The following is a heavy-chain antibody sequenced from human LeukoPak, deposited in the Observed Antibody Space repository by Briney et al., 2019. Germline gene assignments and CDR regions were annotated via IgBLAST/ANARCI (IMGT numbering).Heavy chain of an antibody. D-gene: IGHD1-26*01. Sequence: GGSLRLSCAASGFTVSSNYMNWVRQAPGKGLEWVSVIYSGGSTYYADAVEGRFSISRDTSKNTLYLQMNSLRAEDTAVYYCARVLDDFYYYYYMDVWGKGTTVTVSS. CDR2: IYSGGST. CDR3: ARVLDDFYYYYYMDV. J-gene: IGHJ6*03. CDR1: GFTVSSNY. V-gene: IGHV3-53*01.